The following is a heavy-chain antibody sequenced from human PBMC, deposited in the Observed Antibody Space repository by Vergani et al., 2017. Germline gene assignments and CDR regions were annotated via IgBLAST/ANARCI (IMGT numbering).Heavy chain of an antibody. V-gene: IGHV4-34*01. CDR3: ARDHCYGGYCYYYYGMDV. CDR1: GGSFSGYY. J-gene: IGHJ6*02. Sequence: QVQLQQWGAGLLKPSETLSLTCAVYGGSFSGYYWSWIRQPPGKGLEWIGSIYYSGSTYYNPSLKSRVTISVDTSKNQFSLKLSSVTAADTAVYYCARDHCYGGYCYYYYGMDVWGQGTTVTVSS. CDR2: IYYSGST. D-gene: IGHD4-23*01.